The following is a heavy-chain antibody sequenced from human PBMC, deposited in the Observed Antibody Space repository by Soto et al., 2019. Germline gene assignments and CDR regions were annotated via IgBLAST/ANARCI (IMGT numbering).Heavy chain of an antibody. CDR3: ARDPSDYYDSSGYSKGPFDY. J-gene: IGHJ4*02. D-gene: IGHD3-22*01. Sequence: GGSLRLSCAASGFIFSSYAMSWARQAPAKGLEWVSAISESGGNTYYADSVKGRFTISRDNAKNSLYLQMNSLRAEDTAVYYCARDPSDYYDSSGYSKGPFDYWGQGTLVTVSS. CDR2: ISESGGNT. CDR1: GFIFSSYA. V-gene: IGHV3-23*01.